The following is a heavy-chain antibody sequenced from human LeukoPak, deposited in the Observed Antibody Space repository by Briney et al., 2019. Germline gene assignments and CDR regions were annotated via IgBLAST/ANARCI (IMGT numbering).Heavy chain of an antibody. CDR2: IGDSGSPI. J-gene: IGHJ4*02. CDR1: GFTFTDYY. V-gene: IGHV3-11*01. CDR3: ASLVWYNWNYGGMTSDY. Sequence: PGGSLRLSCAASGFTFTDYYMSWIRQAPGKGLEWISYIGDSGSPIYYANSVKGRFTISRDNAKNSLYLQMNNLRAEDTAMYYCASLVWYNWNYGGMTSDYWGQGTLVTVSS. D-gene: IGHD1-7*01.